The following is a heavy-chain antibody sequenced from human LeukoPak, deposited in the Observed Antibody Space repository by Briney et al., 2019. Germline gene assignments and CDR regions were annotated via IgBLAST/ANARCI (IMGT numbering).Heavy chain of an antibody. CDR3: ATLRYFDWAALYY. CDR1: GGSISSYY. J-gene: IGHJ4*02. V-gene: IGHV4-59*01. D-gene: IGHD3-9*01. Sequence: SETLSLTCTVSGGSISSYYWSWIRQPPGKGLEWIGYIYYSGSTNYNPSLKSRVTISVDTPKNQFSLKLSSVTAADTALYYCATLRYFDWAALYYWGQGTLVTVSS. CDR2: IYYSGST.